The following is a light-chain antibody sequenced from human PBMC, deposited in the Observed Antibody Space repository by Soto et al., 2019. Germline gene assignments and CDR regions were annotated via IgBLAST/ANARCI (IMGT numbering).Light chain of an antibody. Sequence: DIQMTQSPSTLSASVGDRVTITCRASQSISSWLAWYQQKPGKAPNLLIYKASSLESGVPSRFSGSGSGTEFTLTIRSLKPDDFATYYCQQYNSYWTLGQGTKVDIK. J-gene: IGKJ1*01. CDR1: QSISSW. CDR2: KAS. V-gene: IGKV1-5*03. CDR3: QQYNSYWT.